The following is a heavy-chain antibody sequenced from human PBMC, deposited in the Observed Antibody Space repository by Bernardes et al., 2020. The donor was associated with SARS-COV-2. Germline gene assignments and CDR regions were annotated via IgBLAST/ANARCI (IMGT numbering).Heavy chain of an antibody. Sequence: GGSLRLSCAASGFTFSSYAMSWVRQAPGKGLEWVSAISGSGTNTFYADSVKGRFTISRDNSKNTLYLQVNSLRAEDTAVYYCAKRGGYSFDYWGQGTLVTVSS. V-gene: IGHV3-23*01. CDR1: GFTFSSYA. CDR3: AKRGGYSFDY. D-gene: IGHD3-16*01. CDR2: ISGSGTNT. J-gene: IGHJ4*02.